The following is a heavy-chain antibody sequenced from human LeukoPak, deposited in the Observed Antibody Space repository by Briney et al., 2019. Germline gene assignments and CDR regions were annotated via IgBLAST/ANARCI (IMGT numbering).Heavy chain of an antibody. CDR1: GFTFSHSW. V-gene: IGHV3-74*01. Sequence: GASLRLFCAASGFTFSHSWMHWVRPAPGQVLVWVSRINSDGRSTVYADSVKGRFTISRDNAKNTLYLQMNSLRDEDTAVYYCARDRYSSGWFGYWGQGTLVTVSS. J-gene: IGHJ4*02. CDR3: ARDRYSSGWFGY. D-gene: IGHD6-19*01. CDR2: INSDGRST.